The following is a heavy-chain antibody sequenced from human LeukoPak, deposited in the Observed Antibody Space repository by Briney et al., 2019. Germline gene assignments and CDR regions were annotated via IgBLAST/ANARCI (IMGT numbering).Heavy chain of an antibody. CDR1: GFTFDDYA. CDR3: AKDLRGESDAFDI. Sequence: GGSLRLSCAASGFTFDDYAMHWVRQAPGKGLEWVSGISWNSGSIGYAGSVKGRFTISRDNAKNSLYLQMNSLRAEDTALYYCAKDLRGESDAFDIWGQGTMVTVSS. J-gene: IGHJ3*02. D-gene: IGHD2-21*01. V-gene: IGHV3-9*01. CDR2: ISWNSGSI.